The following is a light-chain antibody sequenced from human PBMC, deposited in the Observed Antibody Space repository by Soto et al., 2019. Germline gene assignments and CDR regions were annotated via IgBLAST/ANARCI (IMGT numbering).Light chain of an antibody. J-gene: IGKJ5*01. V-gene: IGKV1D-12*01. CDR3: QQADTFPIT. CDR2: AAS. Sequence: DIQMTQSPSSVSASVGDRVTISCQASQGISRSLAWYQQKPGKAPKILIYAASSLQSGVPSRFSGSGFGTDFTLTISSLQPEDSAIYYCQQADTFPITFGQGTRLEI. CDR1: QGISRS.